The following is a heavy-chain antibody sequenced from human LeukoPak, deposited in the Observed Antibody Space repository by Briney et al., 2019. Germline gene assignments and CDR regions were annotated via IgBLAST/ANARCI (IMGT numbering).Heavy chain of an antibody. V-gene: IGHV3-7*01. CDR2: IKQDGSQK. CDR3: VRGGYSSFDY. CDR1: GFIFSSSW. J-gene: IGHJ4*02. D-gene: IGHD3-10*01. Sequence: GGSLRLSCAASGFIFSSSWMSWVRQAPGKGLEWVANIKQDGSQKHYVDSVKGRFTISRDNSKDLLYLQMNSLGAEDTAVYYCVRGGYSSFDYWGQGTLVTVSS.